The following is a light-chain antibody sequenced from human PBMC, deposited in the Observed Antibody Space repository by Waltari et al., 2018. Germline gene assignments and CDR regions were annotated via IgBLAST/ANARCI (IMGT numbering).Light chain of an antibody. J-gene: IGLJ1*01. CDR3: YSSDTTGLRV. CDR2: EDT. CDR1: EFTRKY. V-gene: IGLV3-10*01. Sequence: SYELTQPPSVSVSPGQTARITCSGHEFTRKYAYWFQQKSGQAHRLVIYEDTKRPSGIPARFSGSSSGTVATLTITGAQVDDEADYYCYSSDTTGLRVFGGGTTVVVL.